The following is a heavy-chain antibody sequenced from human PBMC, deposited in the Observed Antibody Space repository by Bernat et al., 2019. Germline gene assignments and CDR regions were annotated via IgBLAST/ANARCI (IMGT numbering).Heavy chain of an antibody. CDR2: IYYSGST. Sequence: QLQLQESGPGLVKPSETLSLTCTVSGASISSSNYYWGWIRQPPGKGLEWIGSIYYSGSTYYNPPLKSRVTISVDTSRNQFSLKMSSATAADAALYYCARHDDTDPHVTAFDIWGQGTMVTVSS. CDR1: GASISSSNYY. CDR3: ARHDDTDPHVTAFDI. V-gene: IGHV4-39*01. J-gene: IGHJ3*02.